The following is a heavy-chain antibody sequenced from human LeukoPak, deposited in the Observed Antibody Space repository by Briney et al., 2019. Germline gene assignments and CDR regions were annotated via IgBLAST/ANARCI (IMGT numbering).Heavy chain of an antibody. J-gene: IGHJ4*02. CDR1: GGSISSSSYY. CDR3: ASLRERSYYARGFDY. Sequence: SETLSLTCTVSGGSISSSSYYWGWIRQPPGKGLEWIGSIYYSGSSYYNPSLKSQFTISVDTTKNQFSLKLSSVTAADTAVYYCASLRERSYYARGFDYWGQGTLVTVSS. D-gene: IGHD3-3*01. V-gene: IGHV4-39*01. CDR2: IYYSGSS.